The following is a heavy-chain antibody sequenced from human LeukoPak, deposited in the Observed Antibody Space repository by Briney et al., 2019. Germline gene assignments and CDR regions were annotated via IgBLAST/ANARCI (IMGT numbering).Heavy chain of an antibody. J-gene: IGHJ5*02. Sequence: PSETLSLTCTVSGGSISTSNYYWGWIRQPPGKGLEWIGNIFYSGSTYYNPSLKSRVTISLDTSKNQFSLNLTSVTAADTAVYYCVRVGPFGMSSGYWFDPWGQGTLVTVSS. CDR3: VRVGPFGMSSGYWFDP. CDR2: IFYSGST. D-gene: IGHD3-16*01. V-gene: IGHV4-39*07. CDR1: GGSISTSNYY.